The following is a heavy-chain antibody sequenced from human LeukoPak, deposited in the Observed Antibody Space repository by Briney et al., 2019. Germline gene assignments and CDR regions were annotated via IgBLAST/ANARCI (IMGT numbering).Heavy chain of an antibody. CDR3: ARDSEDSPRFLEELSLDY. V-gene: IGHV1-2*02. Sequence: ASLKVSCKARVYTLTGYYMHSVRQTPGQRVERVGWINPNRGGTHYAQKFQDRVTMTSDTSISTAYMELSRLRSDDTAVFYCARDSEDSPRFLEELSLDYWGQGTLVTVSS. D-gene: IGHD3-3*01. J-gene: IGHJ4*02. CDR1: VYTLTGYY. CDR2: INPNRGGT.